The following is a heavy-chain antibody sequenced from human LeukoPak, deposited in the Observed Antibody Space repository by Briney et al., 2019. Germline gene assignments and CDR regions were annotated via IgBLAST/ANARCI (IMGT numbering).Heavy chain of an antibody. CDR1: GGSISSYY. CDR3: VRDYYDSSGYEGGFDP. Sequence: PSETLSLTCTVSGGSISSYYWSWIRQPPGKGLEWIGYIYYSGSTNYNPSLKSRVTISVDTSKNQFSLKLSSVTAADTAVYYCVRDYYDSSGYEGGFDPWGQGTLVTVSS. V-gene: IGHV4-59*01. CDR2: IYYSGST. J-gene: IGHJ5*02. D-gene: IGHD3-22*01.